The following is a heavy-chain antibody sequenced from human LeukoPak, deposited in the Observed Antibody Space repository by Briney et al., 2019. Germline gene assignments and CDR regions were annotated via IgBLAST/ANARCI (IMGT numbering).Heavy chain of an antibody. CDR1: GGSISSYF. CDR2: IYYSGTT. CDR3: ARRYGDYNLDY. J-gene: IGHJ4*02. D-gene: IGHD4-17*01. Sequence: SETLSLTCTVSGGSISSYFWSWIRQPPGEGLEWIGFIYYSGTTYYNPSLKSRVTISVDTSKNQFSLKLSSVTAADTAVYYCARRYGDYNLDYWGQGTLVTVSS. V-gene: IGHV4-59*04.